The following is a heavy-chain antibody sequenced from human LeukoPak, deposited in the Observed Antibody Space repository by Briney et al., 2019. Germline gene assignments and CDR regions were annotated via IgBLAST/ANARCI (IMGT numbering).Heavy chain of an antibody. CDR1: QFTFSSYG. V-gene: IGHV3-33*06. CDR3: AKELTVYNRGYYFDY. J-gene: IGHJ4*02. D-gene: IGHD1-14*01. CDR2: IWYDGSKK. Sequence: GRSLRLSCAGSQFTFSSYGMHWVRQAPGKGLEWVAVIWYDGSKKYYADSVKGRFTISRDNSKNTLYLQMDSPRAEDTAAYYCAKELTVYNRGYYFDYWGQGTLVTVSS.